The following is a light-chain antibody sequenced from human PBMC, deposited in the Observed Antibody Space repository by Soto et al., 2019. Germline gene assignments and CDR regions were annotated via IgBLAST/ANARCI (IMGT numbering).Light chain of an antibody. J-gene: IGKJ5*01. CDR3: EQRSDSIT. Sequence: EIVMTQSPATLSVSPWEIATLSCRASQSVSSNLAWYQQKPGQAPRLLIYGASTRATGIPARFSGSGSGTEFTLTISSLQSEDYAVYYCEQRSDSITFGQGTRLEIK. CDR1: QSVSSN. CDR2: GAS. V-gene: IGKV3-15*01.